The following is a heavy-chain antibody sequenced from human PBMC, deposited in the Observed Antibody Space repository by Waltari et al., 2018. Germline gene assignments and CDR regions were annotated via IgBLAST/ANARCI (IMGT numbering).Heavy chain of an antibody. Sequence: GYGYSFTSYWIGWVRQKPGKGLEWMGIIYPGDSEPKYSPSFQGQVTISADKSTAYLQWSSLKASDTAMYYCTRQTGDFDYWGQGTLVTVSS. CDR1: GYSFTSYW. CDR3: TRQTGDFDY. D-gene: IGHD2-8*02. CDR2: IYPGDSEP. V-gene: IGHV5-51*01. J-gene: IGHJ4*02.